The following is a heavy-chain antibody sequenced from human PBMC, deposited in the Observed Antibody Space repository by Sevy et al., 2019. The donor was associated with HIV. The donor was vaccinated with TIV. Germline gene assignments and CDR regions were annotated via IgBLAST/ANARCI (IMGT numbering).Heavy chain of an antibody. D-gene: IGHD5-12*01. CDR3: ASGILSVPGIPLPLDS. J-gene: IGHJ4*02. Sequence: ASVKVSCKASGGTFNSCAFSWVRQAPGQGLEWMGGIIPIFGLVNNAQKFQGRFTITADGSTSTVYMELSSLRSEDTALYYCASGILSVPGIPLPLDSWGQGTLVTVSS. CDR1: GGTFNSCA. V-gene: IGHV1-69*13. CDR2: IIPIFGLV.